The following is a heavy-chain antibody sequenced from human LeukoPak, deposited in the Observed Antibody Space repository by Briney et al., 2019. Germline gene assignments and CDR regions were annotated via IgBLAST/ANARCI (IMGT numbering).Heavy chain of an antibody. V-gene: IGHV3-23*01. CDR3: ARVLVRGVSYYYYGMDV. Sequence: GGSLRLSCAASGFTFSSYAMSWVRQAPGKGLEWVSAISGSGGSTYYADSVKGRFTISRDNSKNTLYLQMNSLRAEDTAVYYCARVLVRGVSYYYYGMDVWGQGTTVTVSS. J-gene: IGHJ6*02. CDR1: GFTFSSYA. D-gene: IGHD3-10*01. CDR2: ISGSGGST.